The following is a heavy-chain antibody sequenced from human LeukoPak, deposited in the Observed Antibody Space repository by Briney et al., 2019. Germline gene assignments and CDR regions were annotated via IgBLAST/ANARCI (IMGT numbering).Heavy chain of an antibody. D-gene: IGHD4-17*01. CDR2: TYHSGST. CDR3: AKVGAYGDYARHDY. V-gene: IGHV4-38-2*01. CDR1: GYSISSGYY. J-gene: IGHJ4*02. Sequence: PSETLSLTCAVSGYSISSGYYWGWIRQPPGKGLEWIGSTYHSGSTYYNASLKSRVTISVDTSKNQFSLKLSSVTAADTAVYYCAKVGAYGDYARHDYWGQGTLVTVSS.